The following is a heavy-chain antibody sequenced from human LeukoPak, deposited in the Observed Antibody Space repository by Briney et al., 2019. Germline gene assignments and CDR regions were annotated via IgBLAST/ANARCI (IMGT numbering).Heavy chain of an antibody. CDR3: ARDLDYDIFSLDY. J-gene: IGHJ4*02. D-gene: IGHD3-9*01. CDR1: GGTFSSYA. V-gene: IGHV1-69*05. CDR2: IIPIFGTA. Sequence: SVKVSCKASGGTFSSYAISWVRQAPGQGLEWMGGIIPIFGTANYAQKFQGRVTITTDESTSTAYMELSSLRSEDTAVYYCARDLDYDIFSLDYWGQGTLVTASS.